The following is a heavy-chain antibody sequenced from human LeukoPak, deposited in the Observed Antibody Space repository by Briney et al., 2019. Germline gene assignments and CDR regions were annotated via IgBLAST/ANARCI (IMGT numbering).Heavy chain of an antibody. CDR3: ARVGVREFNSGSYPNGRFDP. V-gene: IGHV4-59*01. Sequence: SETLSLTCTVSGGSISSYYWSWIRQPPGKGLEWIGYIYYSGSTNYNPSLKSRVTISVDTSKNQFSLKLSSVTAADTAVYYCARVGVREFNSGSYPNGRFDPWGQGTLVTVSS. CDR1: GGSISSYY. D-gene: IGHD3-10*01. J-gene: IGHJ5*02. CDR2: IYYSGST.